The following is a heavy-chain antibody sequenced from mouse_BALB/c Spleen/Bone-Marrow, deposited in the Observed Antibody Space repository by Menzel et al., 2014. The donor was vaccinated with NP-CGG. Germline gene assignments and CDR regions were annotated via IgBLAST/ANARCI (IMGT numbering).Heavy chain of an antibody. CDR2: INPDSNTI. CDR1: GFDFSSYW. V-gene: IGHV4-1*02. J-gene: IGHJ3*01. D-gene: IGHD1-1*02. Sequence: EVKVEESGGGLVQPGGSLKLSCAASGFDFSSYWMSWVRQAPGKGLEWIGEINPDSNTINYTPSLKDKFIIFRDNAKNTLYLQMSKVRSEDTARYYCARLGCYGWSAYWGQGTLVTVSA. CDR3: ARLGCYGWSAY.